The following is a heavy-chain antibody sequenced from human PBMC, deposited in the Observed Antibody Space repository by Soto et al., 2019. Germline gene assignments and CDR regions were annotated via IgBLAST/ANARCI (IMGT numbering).Heavy chain of an antibody. CDR3: ARVRPIGYCSGGSCYSHHNAFDI. CDR1: GYTFTGYY. J-gene: IGHJ3*02. V-gene: IGHV1-2*04. CDR2: INPNSGGT. Sequence: ASLKVSCKASGYTFTGYYMHWVRQAPGQGLEWMGWINPNSGGTNYAQKFQGWVTMTRDTSISTAYMELSRLRSDDTAVYYCARVRPIGYCSGGSCYSHHNAFDIWGQGTMVTVSS. D-gene: IGHD2-15*01.